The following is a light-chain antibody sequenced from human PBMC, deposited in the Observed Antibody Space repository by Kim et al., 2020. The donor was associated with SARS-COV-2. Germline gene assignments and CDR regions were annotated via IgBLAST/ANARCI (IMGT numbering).Light chain of an antibody. J-gene: IGLJ1*01. CDR3: NSRDSSGNHYV. V-gene: IGLV3-19*01. Sequence: LGQTVRITCQGGSLRSYYASWYQQKPGQAPVLVIYGKNNRPSGIPDRFSGSSSGNTASLTITGAQAEDEADYYCNSRDSSGNHYVFGTGTRVTVL. CDR2: GKN. CDR1: SLRSYY.